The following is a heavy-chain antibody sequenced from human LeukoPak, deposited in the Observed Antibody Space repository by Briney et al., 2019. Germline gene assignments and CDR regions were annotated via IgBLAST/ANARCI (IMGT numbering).Heavy chain of an antibody. J-gene: IGHJ5*02. CDR2: INHSGRT. D-gene: IGHD1-14*01. CDR3: VRLKNQQNTFHKTNWFDP. V-gene: IGHV4-34*01. CDR1: GGSFSNYY. Sequence: SETLSLTCAVYGGSFSNYYWGWIRQPPGKGPEWIGEINHSGRTNYNSSLKSRVTISVDTSKNQFSLKLISVSAADTAVYYCVRLKNQQNTFHKTNWFDPWGQGTLVTVSS.